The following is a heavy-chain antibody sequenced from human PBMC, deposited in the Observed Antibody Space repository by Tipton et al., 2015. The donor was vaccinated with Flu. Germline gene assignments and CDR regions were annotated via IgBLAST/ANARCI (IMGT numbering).Heavy chain of an antibody. CDR3: AGGDAYDSGGYHPFFVL. D-gene: IGHD3-22*01. J-gene: IGHJ4*02. CDR1: GGSISRGSYY. Sequence: TLSLTCTVSGGSISRGSYYWGWIRQSPGKGLEWIGSISYSGSPYYNPTLKSRVTISVDTSKNQFSLKLTSVTAADTAVYYCAGGDAYDSGGYHPFFVLWGQGTLVAVSS. CDR2: ISYSGSP. V-gene: IGHV4-39*07.